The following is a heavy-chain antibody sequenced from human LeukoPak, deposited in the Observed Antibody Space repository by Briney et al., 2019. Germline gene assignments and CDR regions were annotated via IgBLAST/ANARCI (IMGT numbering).Heavy chain of an antibody. D-gene: IGHD5-12*01. J-gene: IGHJ4*02. V-gene: IGHV4-39*01. CDR3: ARSHNIVATIFDY. CDR1: GDSISSNTYY. Sequence: KPSETLSLTCTVSGDSISSNTYYWGWIRQPPGKGLEWIGSIYYSGSTYYNPSLKSRVTISVDTSKNQFSLKLSSVTAADTAVFYCARSHNIVATIFDYWGQGTLVTVSS. CDR2: IYYSGST.